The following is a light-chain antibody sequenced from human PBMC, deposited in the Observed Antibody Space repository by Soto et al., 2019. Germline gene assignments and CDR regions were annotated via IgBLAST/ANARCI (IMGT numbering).Light chain of an antibody. CDR3: QQYNSWPET. V-gene: IGKV3-15*01. CDR2: GAS. J-gene: IGKJ1*01. CDR1: QRVSNH. Sequence: ETVMTQSPVTLSVSPGDTAPLSCRASQRVSNHFAWYQQKPGQAPRLLIYGASTRATGIPARFSGSGSGTEFTLTISSLQSEEFAVYYCQQYNSWPETVGQGTKVDIK.